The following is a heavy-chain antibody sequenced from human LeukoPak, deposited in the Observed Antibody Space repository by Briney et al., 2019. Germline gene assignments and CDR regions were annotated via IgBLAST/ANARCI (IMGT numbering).Heavy chain of an antibody. Sequence: ASVKVSCKASGYTFTNYGISWVRQAPGEGLEWMGWISAYNGNTNYAQKLQGRVTMTTDTSTSTAYMELRSLRSDDTAVYYCARDYYDSSGYAEYFQHWGQGTLVTVSS. CDR3: ARDYYDSSGYAEYFQH. V-gene: IGHV1-18*01. J-gene: IGHJ1*01. CDR2: ISAYNGNT. D-gene: IGHD3-22*01. CDR1: GYTFTNYG.